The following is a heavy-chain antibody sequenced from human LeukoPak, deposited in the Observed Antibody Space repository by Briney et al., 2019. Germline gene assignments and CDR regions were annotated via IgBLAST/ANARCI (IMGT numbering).Heavy chain of an antibody. J-gene: IGHJ4*02. V-gene: IGHV4-34*01. Sequence: SETLSLTCTVSGGSISGYCWTWIRQPPGKGLEWIGEINHSGSANYNPSLKSRVTISLDTSKNQFSLKLSSVTAADTAVYYCARGQGTVTTHWGQGTLVTVSS. CDR1: GGSISGYC. CDR2: INHSGSA. D-gene: IGHD4-17*01. CDR3: ARGQGTVTTH.